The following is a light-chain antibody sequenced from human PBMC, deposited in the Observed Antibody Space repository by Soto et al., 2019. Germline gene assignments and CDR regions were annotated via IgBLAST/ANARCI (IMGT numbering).Light chain of an antibody. Sequence: QSVLTQPPSVSAAPGQKVTISCSGSSSNIGNNYVSWYQQLPGTAPKLLIYDSNKRPSGIPDRFSGSKSGTSATLGITGLQTGDEADYYCGTWDSSLSASYVFGTGTKVTVL. J-gene: IGLJ1*01. V-gene: IGLV1-51*01. CDR1: SSNIGNNY. CDR3: GTWDSSLSASYV. CDR2: DSN.